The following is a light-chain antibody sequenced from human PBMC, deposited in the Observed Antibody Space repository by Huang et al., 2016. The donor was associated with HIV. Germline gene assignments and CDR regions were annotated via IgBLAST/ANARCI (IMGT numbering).Light chain of an antibody. CDR3: QQYYSIPRT. J-gene: IGKJ1*01. CDR2: WAS. Sequence: DIVMTQSPDSLAVSLGERATINFKSSQSVLSSPKDKNYLAWYQQKPGQPPKLLIYWASTRESGVPDRFIGSGSGTDFTLTISSLQAEDVAVYYCQQYYSIPRTFGQGTKVEIK. V-gene: IGKV4-1*01. CDR1: QSVLSSPKDKNY.